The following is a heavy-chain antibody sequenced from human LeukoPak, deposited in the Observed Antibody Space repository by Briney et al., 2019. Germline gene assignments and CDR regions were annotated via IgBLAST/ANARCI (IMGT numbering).Heavy chain of an antibody. CDR1: GGSVSNSLYY. Sequence: SETLSLTCTVSGGSVSNSLYYWSWIRQPPGKGLEWIGYIYYSGSTSYNPSLKSRVTISIDTSKSQFSLKLISVTAADTAVYYCARVLRAASWRSYDYWGQGSLVTVSS. J-gene: IGHJ4*02. CDR2: IYYSGST. D-gene: IGHD6-25*01. V-gene: IGHV4-61*01. CDR3: ARVLRAASWRSYDY.